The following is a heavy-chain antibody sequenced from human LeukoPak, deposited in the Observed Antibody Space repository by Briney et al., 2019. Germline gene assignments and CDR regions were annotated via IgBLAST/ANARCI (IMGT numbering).Heavy chain of an antibody. CDR2: ISYDGSNK. J-gene: IGHJ3*02. V-gene: IGHV3-30*18. CDR3: AKVFDI. CDR1: GFTFSSYG. Sequence: GGSLILSCAASGFTFSSYGMHWVRQAPGKGLEWVAVISYDGSNKYYADSVKGRFTISRDNSKNTLYLQMNSLRAEDTAVYYCAKVFDIWGQGTMVTVSS.